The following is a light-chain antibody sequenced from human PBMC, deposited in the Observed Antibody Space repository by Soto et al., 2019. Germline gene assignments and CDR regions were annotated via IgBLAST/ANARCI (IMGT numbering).Light chain of an antibody. V-gene: IGKV3-15*01. CDR1: QSINNN. CDR3: QQYNNWPLT. CDR2: GAS. Sequence: EIVMTQSPATLSVSPGERATLSCRASQSINNNLAWYQQKPGQGPRLLIYGASSRATGIPARFSGSGSGTGFTLTISILQSEDFAIYYCQQYNNWPLTFGGGTKVEIK. J-gene: IGKJ4*01.